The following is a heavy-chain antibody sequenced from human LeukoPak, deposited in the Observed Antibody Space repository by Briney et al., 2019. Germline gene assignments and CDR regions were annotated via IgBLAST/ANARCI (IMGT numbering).Heavy chain of an antibody. V-gene: IGHV1-2*02. CDR1: GYTFTDYY. D-gene: IGHD6-13*01. CDR2: INPSSGGT. Sequence: ASVKVSCKAYGYTFTDYYLHWMRQAPGQGLEWMGYINPSSGGTNYAQNFQDRVTMTRDTSISTAYMELSRLKSDDTAVYYCARGQHGSSDQGYWGQGTLVTVSS. J-gene: IGHJ4*01. CDR3: ARGQHGSSDQGY.